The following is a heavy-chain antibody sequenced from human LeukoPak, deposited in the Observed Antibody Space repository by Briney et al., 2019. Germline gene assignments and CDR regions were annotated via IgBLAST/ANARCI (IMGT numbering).Heavy chain of an antibody. Sequence: GGSLRLSCAASGFTFSNYAMSWVRQAPGKGLEWVSAISGSGGSTYYADSVKGRFTISRDNSKNTLYLQMNSLRAEDTAVYYCAKDTSQDTYYYDSSGYYGWGQGTLVTVSS. CDR3: AKDTSQDTYYYDSSGYYG. J-gene: IGHJ4*02. CDR1: GFTFSNYA. CDR2: ISGSGGST. D-gene: IGHD3-22*01. V-gene: IGHV3-23*01.